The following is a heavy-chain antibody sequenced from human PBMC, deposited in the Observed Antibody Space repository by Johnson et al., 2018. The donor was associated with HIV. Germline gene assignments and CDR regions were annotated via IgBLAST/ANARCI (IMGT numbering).Heavy chain of an antibody. J-gene: IGHJ3*02. V-gene: IGHV3-30*02. D-gene: IGHD2-15*01. CDR1: GFTFDDFG. Sequence: VQLVESGGGVQRPGGSLRLSCAASGFTFDDFGMGWVRQAPGKGLEWVAFIRYDGSNKYYADSVKGRFTISRDNSKNTLYLQMNSLRAEDTAVYYCARDDGGGGDAFDIGGQGTMVTVSS. CDR2: IRYDGSNK. CDR3: ARDDGGGGDAFDI.